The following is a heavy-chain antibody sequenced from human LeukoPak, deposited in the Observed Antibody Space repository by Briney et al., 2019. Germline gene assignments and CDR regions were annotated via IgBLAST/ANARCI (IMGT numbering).Heavy chain of an antibody. Sequence: GGSLRLSCAASGFTFSSYAMSWVRQAPGKGLEWVSAISGSGGSTYYADSVKGRFTISRDNSKNTLYLQMNSLRAEDTAVYYCAKRGVGATTSDYYFDYWGQGTLVTVSS. CDR2: ISGSGGST. D-gene: IGHD1-26*01. V-gene: IGHV3-23*01. CDR1: GFTFSSYA. J-gene: IGHJ4*02. CDR3: AKRGVGATTSDYYFDY.